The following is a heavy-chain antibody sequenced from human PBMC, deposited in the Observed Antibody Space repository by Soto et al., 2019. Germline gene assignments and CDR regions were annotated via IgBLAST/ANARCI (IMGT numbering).Heavy chain of an antibody. CDR1: GFTFSSYG. J-gene: IGHJ5*02. V-gene: IGHV3-33*01. CDR2: IWYDGSNK. D-gene: IGHD4-17*01. Sequence: GGSLRLSCAASGFTFSSYGMHWVRQAPGKGLEWVAVIWYDGSNKYYADSVKGRFTISRDNSKNTLYLQMNSLRAEDTAVYYCARDPDYGGNGWFDPWGQGTLVTVSS. CDR3: ARDPDYGGNGWFDP.